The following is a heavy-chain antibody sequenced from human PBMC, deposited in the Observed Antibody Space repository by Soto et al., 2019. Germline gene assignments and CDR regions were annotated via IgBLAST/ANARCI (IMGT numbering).Heavy chain of an antibody. V-gene: IGHV1-69*12. CDR1: GGTFSSYA. D-gene: IGHD6-13*01. CDR3: ARGLEQQLTLYYYYGMDV. J-gene: IGHJ6*02. CDR2: IIPIFGTA. Sequence: QVQLVQSGAEVKKPGSSVKVSCKASGGTFSSYAISWVRQAPGQGLEWMGGIIPIFGTANYAQKFQGRVTITADESTSTAYMELSSLRSEDTAVYYCARGLEQQLTLYYYYGMDVWGQGTTVTVSS.